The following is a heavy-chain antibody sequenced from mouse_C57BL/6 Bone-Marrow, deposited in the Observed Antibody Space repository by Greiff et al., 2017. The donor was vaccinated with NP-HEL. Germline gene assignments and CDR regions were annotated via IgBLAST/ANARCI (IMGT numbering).Heavy chain of an antibody. Sequence: VQLQQSGPELVKPGASVKISCKASGYAFSSSWMNWVKQRPGKGLEWIGRIYPGDGDTNSNGKFKGKATLTADKSSSTAYMQLSSLSSEDSAVYFCARLLRYYAMDYWGQGTSVTVSS. J-gene: IGHJ4*01. V-gene: IGHV1-82*01. D-gene: IGHD1-1*01. CDR3: ARLLRYYAMDY. CDR1: GYAFSSSW. CDR2: IYPGDGDT.